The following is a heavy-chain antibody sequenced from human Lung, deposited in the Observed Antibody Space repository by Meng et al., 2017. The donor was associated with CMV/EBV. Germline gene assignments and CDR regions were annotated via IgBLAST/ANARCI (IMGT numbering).Heavy chain of an antibody. J-gene: IGHJ3*02. CDR1: GFGDYG. V-gene: IGHV3-30*02. D-gene: IGHD3-9*01. CDR2: IRFDGSK. Sequence: LTXAASGFGDYGMHWVRQAPGQGLEWVAFIRFDGSKYYLDSVKGRFTISRDSSKNTVYLQMDSLRAEDTAVYHCAKDGGLPGTIFFAFDMWGQGKMVNGSS. CDR3: AKDGGLPGTIFFAFDM.